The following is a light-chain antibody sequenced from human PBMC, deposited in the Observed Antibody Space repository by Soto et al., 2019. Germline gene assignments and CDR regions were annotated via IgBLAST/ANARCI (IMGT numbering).Light chain of an antibody. CDR2: RND. V-gene: IGLV1-47*01. CDR1: SSNIGSNS. Sequence: QYVLTQPPSASGTPGQRVTITCSGSSSNIGSNSVFWYQQLPETAPKLLISRNDQRPSGVPDRFSGSKSCTSASLAISGLRSEDEDDYYWAAWEDTLSGVVFGGGTKLTVL. CDR3: AAWEDTLSGVV. J-gene: IGLJ2*01.